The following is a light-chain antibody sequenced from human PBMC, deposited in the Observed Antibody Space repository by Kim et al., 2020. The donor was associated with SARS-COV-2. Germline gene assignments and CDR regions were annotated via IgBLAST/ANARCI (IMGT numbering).Light chain of an antibody. Sequence: SSELTQDPAVSVALGQTVRITCQGDSLRSYYATWYQQKPGQAPILVIYGKNNRPSGIPDRFSGSSSGNTASLTITGTQAGDEADYYCNSRDSNNNALFGGGTRLTVL. J-gene: IGLJ2*01. V-gene: IGLV3-19*01. CDR3: NSRDSNNNAL. CDR2: GKN. CDR1: SLRSYY.